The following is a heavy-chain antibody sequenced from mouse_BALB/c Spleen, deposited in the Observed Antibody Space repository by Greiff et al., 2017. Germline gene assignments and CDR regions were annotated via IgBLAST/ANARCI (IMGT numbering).Heavy chain of an antibody. J-gene: IGHJ3*01. CDR1: GDSITSGY. D-gene: IGHD2-3*01. CDR2: ISYSGST. V-gene: IGHV3-8*02. Sequence: EVQLQQSGPSLVKPSQTLSLTCSVTGDSITSGYWNWIRKFPGNKLEYMGYISYSGSTYYNPSLKSRISITRDTSKNQYYLQLNSVTTEDTATYYCARWDDGYYGFAYWGQGTLVTVSA. CDR3: ARWDDGYYGFAY.